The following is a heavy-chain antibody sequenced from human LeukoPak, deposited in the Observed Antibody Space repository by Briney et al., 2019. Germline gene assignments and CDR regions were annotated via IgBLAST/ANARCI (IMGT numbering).Heavy chain of an antibody. V-gene: IGHV4-34*01. CDR3: ARGLDHYYDSSGYYSPWFDP. CDR2: INHSGST. CDR1: VGSFSGYY. J-gene: IGHJ5*02. D-gene: IGHD3-22*01. Sequence: SETLSLTCAVYVGSFSGYYWSWIRQPPGKGLEWIGEINHSGSTNYNSSLKSRVTISVDTSKNQFSLKLSSVTAADTAVYYCARGLDHYYDSSGYYSPWFDPWGQGTLVTVSS.